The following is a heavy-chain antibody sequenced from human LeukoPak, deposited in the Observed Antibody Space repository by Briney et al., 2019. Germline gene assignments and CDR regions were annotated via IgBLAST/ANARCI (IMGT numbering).Heavy chain of an antibody. J-gene: IGHJ6*03. V-gene: IGHV1-18*01. CDR3: ARDLYSSSWYGYYYYYMDV. CDR1: GYTFTSYG. D-gene: IGHD6-13*01. Sequence: KPGASVKVSCKASGYTFTSYGISWVRQAPGQGLEWMGWISAYNGNTNYAQKLQGRVTMTTDTSTSTAYMELRSLRSDDTAVYYCARDLYSSSWYGYYYYYMDVWGKGTTVTVSS. CDR2: ISAYNGNT.